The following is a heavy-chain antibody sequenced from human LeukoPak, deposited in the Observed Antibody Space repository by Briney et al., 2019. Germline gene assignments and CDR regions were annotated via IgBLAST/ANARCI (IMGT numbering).Heavy chain of an antibody. V-gene: IGHV1-8*01. D-gene: IGHD3-22*01. CDR2: MNPNSGNT. J-gene: IGHJ5*02. CDR3: ARRSSGYYYLYNWFDP. Sequence: GASVKVSCKASGYTFTSYDINWVRQATGQGLEWMAWMNPNSGNTGYAQKFQGRVTMTRSTSISTAYMELSSLRSEDTAVYYCARRSSGYYYLYNWFDPWGQGTLVTVSS. CDR1: GYTFTSYD.